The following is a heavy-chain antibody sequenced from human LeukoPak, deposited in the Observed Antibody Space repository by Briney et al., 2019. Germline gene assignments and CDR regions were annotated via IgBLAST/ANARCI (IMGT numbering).Heavy chain of an antibody. J-gene: IGHJ4*02. CDR2: ITSSGGSA. CDR1: GLSFNSYA. CDR3: AKVSWSNSDRPY. V-gene: IGHV3-23*01. D-gene: IGHD3-10*01. Sequence: QTGGSLRLSSAASGLSFNSYALSGVRQAPGKGLDWVSGITSSGGSAFYADSVKGRFTISRDNSKNTLYLQMNSLRAEDTAVYYCAKVSWSNSDRPYWGQGTLVTVSS.